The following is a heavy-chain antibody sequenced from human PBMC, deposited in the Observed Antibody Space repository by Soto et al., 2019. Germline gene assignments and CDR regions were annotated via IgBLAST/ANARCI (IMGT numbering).Heavy chain of an antibody. J-gene: IGHJ4*02. D-gene: IGHD2-15*01. CDR2: ISWSSGRI. CDR3: AKGACSGGSCYCDY. V-gene: IGHV3-9*01. Sequence: EVRLVESGGGLVQPGRSLRLSCAASGFKFDDYGMHWVRQAPGKGLEWVSGISWSSGRIGYADSVKGRFTISRDNAKNSLYLQMNSLRAEYTALYYCAKGACSGGSCYCDYWGQGTLVTVSS. CDR1: GFKFDDYG.